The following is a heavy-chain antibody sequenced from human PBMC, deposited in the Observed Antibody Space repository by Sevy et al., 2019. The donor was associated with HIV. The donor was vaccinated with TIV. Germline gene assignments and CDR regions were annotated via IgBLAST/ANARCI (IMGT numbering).Heavy chain of an antibody. CDR1: GGSINSDH. CDR2: VYYTGGT. J-gene: IGHJ3*02. V-gene: IGHV4-59*08. CDR3: ARRNDFDI. Sequence: SETLSLTCTVSGGSINSDHWNWIRQPPGKGLEWIGYVYYTGGTNYNPSLTNRVTISVDRTKNQFSLKLTSVTAADSAVYYCARRNDFDIWGQGTMVTVSS.